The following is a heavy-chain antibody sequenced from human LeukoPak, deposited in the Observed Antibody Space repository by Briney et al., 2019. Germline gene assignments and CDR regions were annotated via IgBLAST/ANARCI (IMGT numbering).Heavy chain of an antibody. CDR1: GFTFGDYA. Sequence: GGSLRLSCSGSGFTFGDYAMGWVRQAPGKGLEWVGFTRSKTYGGTTEYAASVKGRFTISRDDSKSIAYLQMNSLKIEDTAVYYCTRGERDFDYWGQGTLVTVSS. V-gene: IGHV3-49*04. J-gene: IGHJ4*02. D-gene: IGHD3-16*01. CDR3: TRGERDFDY. CDR2: TRSKTYGGTT.